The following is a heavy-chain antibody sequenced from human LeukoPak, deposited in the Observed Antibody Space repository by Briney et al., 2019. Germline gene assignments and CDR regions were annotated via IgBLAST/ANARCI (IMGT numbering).Heavy chain of an antibody. Sequence: SETLSLTCAVYGGSFSGYYWSWIRQPPGKGLEWIGEINHSGSTNYNPSLKSRVTISVDTSKNQLSLKLSSVTAADTAVYYCARGAGLGYGDNFDYWGQGTLVTVS. D-gene: IGHD4-17*01. CDR1: GGSFSGYY. CDR3: ARGAGLGYGDNFDY. V-gene: IGHV4-34*01. J-gene: IGHJ4*02. CDR2: INHSGST.